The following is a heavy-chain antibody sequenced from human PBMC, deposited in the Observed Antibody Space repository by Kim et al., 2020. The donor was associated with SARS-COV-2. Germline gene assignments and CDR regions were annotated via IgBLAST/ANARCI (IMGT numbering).Heavy chain of an antibody. CDR2: ISSSSSYI. V-gene: IGHV3-21*01. Sequence: GGSLRLSCAASGFTFSSYSMNWVRQAPGKGLEWVSSISSSSSYIYYADSVKGRFTISRDNAKNSLYLQMNSLRAEDTAVYYCAREGKFGDSSGYYYWYFDLWGRGTLVTVSS. D-gene: IGHD3-22*01. CDR3: AREGKFGDSSGYYYWYFDL. J-gene: IGHJ2*01. CDR1: GFTFSSYS.